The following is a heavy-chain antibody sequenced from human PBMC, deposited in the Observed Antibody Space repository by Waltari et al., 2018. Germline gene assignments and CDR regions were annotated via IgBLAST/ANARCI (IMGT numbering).Heavy chain of an antibody. Sequence: QVQLVQSGAEVKKPGSSVKVSCRASGGTFSSYGFSWVRQAPGRGLEWMGGVIPIFDKARKAQKCQGRVTMTADESTNTRYMELSSLTSDGTAVYYCARGGEFNWDDALSAENFYYYMDLWGKGTTVTVS. CDR3: ARGGEFNWDDALSAENFYYYMDL. D-gene: IGHD1-20*01. J-gene: IGHJ6*03. CDR1: GGTFSSYG. V-gene: IGHV1-69*01. CDR2: VIPIFDKA.